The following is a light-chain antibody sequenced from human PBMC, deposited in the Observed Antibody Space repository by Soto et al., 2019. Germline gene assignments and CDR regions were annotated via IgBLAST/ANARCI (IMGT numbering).Light chain of an antibody. CDR3: QQCGTSPPYT. V-gene: IGKV3-15*01. J-gene: IGKJ2*01. CDR1: QSVSSN. CDR2: GAS. Sequence: EIVMTQSPATLSVSPGERATLSCRASQSVSSNLAWYQQKPGQAPRLLIYGASTRATGIPARFSGSGSGTEFTLTISSLQSEDFAVYYCQQCGTSPPYTFGQGTKLEI.